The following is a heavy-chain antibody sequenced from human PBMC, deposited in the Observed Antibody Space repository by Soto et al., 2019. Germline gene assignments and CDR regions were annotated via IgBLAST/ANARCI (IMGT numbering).Heavy chain of an antibody. J-gene: IGHJ4*02. CDR2: IYYSGST. CDR3: ARHLYDYIWGTFRPHQIDY. CDR1: GGSITSSSYY. V-gene: IGHV4-39*01. Sequence: PSGTPFLTPTLSGGSITSSSYYWGWVRPPPGKGLEWLWSIYYSGSTYYNPSLKSRVTISVDTSKNQFSLKLNSVTAADTAVYYCARHLYDYIWGTFRPHQIDYWGQGSLVTVSS. D-gene: IGHD3-16*02.